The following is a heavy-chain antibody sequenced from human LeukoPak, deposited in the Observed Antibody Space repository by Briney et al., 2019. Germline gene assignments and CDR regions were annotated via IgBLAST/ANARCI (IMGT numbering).Heavy chain of an antibody. CDR3: AKGLYSSGWYYDFDY. CDR1: GFTFDDYA. CDR2: ISWNSGSI. D-gene: IGHD6-19*01. Sequence: PGRSLRLSCAASGFTFDDYAMHWVRQAPGKGLEWVSGISWNSGSIGYADSAKGRFTISRDNAKNSLYLQMNSLRAEDTALYYCAKGLYSSGWYYDFDYWGQGTLVTVSS. V-gene: IGHV3-9*01. J-gene: IGHJ4*02.